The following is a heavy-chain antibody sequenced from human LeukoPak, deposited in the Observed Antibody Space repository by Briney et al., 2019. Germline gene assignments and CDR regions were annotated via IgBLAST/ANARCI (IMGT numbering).Heavy chain of an antibody. CDR2: IYPGDSDT. J-gene: IGHJ6*03. CDR1: GYSFTSYW. D-gene: IGHD3-3*01. CDR3: ARHKIFGVIRAPTDYYYYMDV. V-gene: IGHV5-51*01. Sequence: GESPKISCKGSGYSFTSYWIGWVRQMPGKGLEWMGIIYPGDSDTRYSPSFQGQVTISADKSISTAYLQWSSLKASDTAMYYCARHKIFGVIRAPTDYYYYMDVWGKGTRSPSP.